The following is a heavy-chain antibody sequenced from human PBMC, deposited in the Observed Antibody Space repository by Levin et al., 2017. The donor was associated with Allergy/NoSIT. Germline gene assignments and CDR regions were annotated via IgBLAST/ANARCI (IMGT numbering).Heavy chain of an antibody. J-gene: IGHJ4*02. V-gene: IGHV3-30*03. CDR2: IVSDGRHK. Sequence: SCEVSGLTFSLYGMQWVRQAPGEGLEWVAIIVSDGRHKYYADSVKGRFTIARDNSKDTVFLQMDSLRPEDTAVYYCAAKRDFDYWGQGTLVTVSS. CDR3: AAKRDFDY. CDR1: GLTFSLYG.